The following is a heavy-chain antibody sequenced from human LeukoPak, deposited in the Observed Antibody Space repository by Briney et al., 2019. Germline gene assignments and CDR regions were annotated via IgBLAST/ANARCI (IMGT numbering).Heavy chain of an antibody. D-gene: IGHD1-26*01. V-gene: IGHV3-23*01. CDR1: GFTFSNYG. CDR2: ISDSGANK. CDR3: AKDVRVGGGGMDV. Sequence: GGSLRLSCAGAGFTFSNYGMHWVRQAPGKGLEWVSLISDSGANKHYAASVKGRFTISRDNSKNTLSLQMNSLRPEDTAVYYCAKDVRVGGGGMDVWGQGTPVTVSS. J-gene: IGHJ6*02.